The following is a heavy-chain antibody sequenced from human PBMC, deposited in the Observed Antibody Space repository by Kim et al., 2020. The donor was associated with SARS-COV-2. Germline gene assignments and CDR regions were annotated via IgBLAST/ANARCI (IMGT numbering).Heavy chain of an antibody. J-gene: IGHJ4*02. Sequence: ASVKVSCKTSGYTFNNHGHTWVRQAPGQGLEWMGWISFYNGNTKYAQKLQGRVTLTTDTSTNTVYMELRSLRSDDTAVYYCARDMWPQHMTPAGLDYWDQ. D-gene: IGHD2-2*01. V-gene: IGHV1-18*01. CDR1: GYTFNNHG. CDR2: ISFYNGNT. CDR3: ARDMWPQHMTPAGLDY.